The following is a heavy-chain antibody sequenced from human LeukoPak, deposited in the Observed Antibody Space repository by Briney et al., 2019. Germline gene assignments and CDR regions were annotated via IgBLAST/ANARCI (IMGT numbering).Heavy chain of an antibody. CDR1: GGTFSSYA. CDR3: ARDSASDSSGYPNKDDAFDI. D-gene: IGHD3-22*01. V-gene: IGHV1-69*01. Sequence: SSVKVSCKASGGTFSSYAISWVRQAPGQGLEWMGGIIPIFGTADYAQKFQGRVTITADESTSTAHLELSSLRSEDTAVYYCARDSASDSSGYPNKDDAFDIWGQGTMVTV. CDR2: IIPIFGTA. J-gene: IGHJ3*02.